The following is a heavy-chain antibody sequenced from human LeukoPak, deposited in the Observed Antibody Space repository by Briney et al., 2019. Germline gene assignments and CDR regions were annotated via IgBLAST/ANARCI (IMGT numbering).Heavy chain of an antibody. V-gene: IGHV3-30*02. D-gene: IGHD3-10*01. Sequence: GGSLRLSCSASGFTFSSYGMHWVRQAPGKGLEWVAFIRYDGSNKYYADSVKGRFTISRDNSKNTLYLQMNSLRAEDTAVYYCAKPYYYGSWHSHLFDYWGQGTLVTVSS. J-gene: IGHJ4*02. CDR2: IRYDGSNK. CDR3: AKPYYYGSWHSHLFDY. CDR1: GFTFSSYG.